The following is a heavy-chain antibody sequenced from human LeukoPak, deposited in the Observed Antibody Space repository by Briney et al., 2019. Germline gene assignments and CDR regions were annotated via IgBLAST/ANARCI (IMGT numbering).Heavy chain of an antibody. CDR2: ISGSAHKI. Sequence: GGSLRLSCVASGITFSNYAVSWVRQAPEKGLDWVSVISGSAHKIRYADSVKGRFTISRDNSKNTLYPQMNSLRAEDTAVYYCAKCHTGYGDYFDMDVWGQGTTVTVSS. CDR3: AKCHTGYGDYFDMDV. D-gene: IGHD4-17*01. J-gene: IGHJ6*02. V-gene: IGHV3-23*01. CDR1: GITFSNYA.